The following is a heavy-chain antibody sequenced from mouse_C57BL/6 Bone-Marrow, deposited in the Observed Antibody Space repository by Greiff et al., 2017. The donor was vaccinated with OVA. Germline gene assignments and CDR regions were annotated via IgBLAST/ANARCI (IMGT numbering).Heavy chain of an antibody. CDR1: GFTFSSYT. D-gene: IGHD1-1*01. Sequence: EVQLVESGGGLVKPGGSLKLSCAASGFTFSSYTMSWVRQTPEKRLEWVATISGGGGNTYYPDSVKGRFTISRDNAKNTLYLQMSSLRSEDTALYYCARHTHYYGSSYPDYWGQGTTLTVSS. CDR3: ARHTHYYGSSYPDY. CDR2: ISGGGGNT. V-gene: IGHV5-9*01. J-gene: IGHJ2*01.